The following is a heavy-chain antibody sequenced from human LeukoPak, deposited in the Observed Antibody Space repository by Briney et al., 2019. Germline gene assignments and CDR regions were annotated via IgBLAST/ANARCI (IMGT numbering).Heavy chain of an antibody. CDR2: TNGDGSST. D-gene: IGHD3-10*01. V-gene: IGHV3-74*01. CDR1: GFTFSSYW. J-gene: IGHJ4*02. CDR3: ARAGHYYGSGSYYFDY. Sequence: GGSLRLSCAASGFTFSSYWMHWVREVPGKGPVWVSRTNGDGSSTSYADSVKGRFAISRDNAKNTLYLQMNSLRVEDTAVYYCARAGHYYGSGSYYFDYWGQGTLVTVSS.